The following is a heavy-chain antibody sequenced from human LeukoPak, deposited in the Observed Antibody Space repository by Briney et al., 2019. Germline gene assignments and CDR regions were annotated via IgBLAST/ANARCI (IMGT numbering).Heavy chain of an antibody. CDR2: ISDNGGST. V-gene: IGHV3-64*01. CDR1: GFTFSSYA. CDR3: ARDLGASGSLDY. J-gene: IGHJ4*02. D-gene: IGHD3-10*01. Sequence: GGSLRLSCAASGFTFSSYAMHWVRQAPGKGLEYVSAISDNGGSTFYANSVKGRFTISRDNSKNTLYLQMGSPSAEDMAVYYCARDLGASGSLDYWGQRTLVTVSS.